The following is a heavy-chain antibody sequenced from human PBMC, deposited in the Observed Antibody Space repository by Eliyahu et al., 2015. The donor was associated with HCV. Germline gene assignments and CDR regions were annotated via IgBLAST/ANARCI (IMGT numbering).Heavy chain of an antibody. Sequence: EVQLLESGGGLVQPGGSLRLSCXASGFTFXSYAMSWVRQAPGKGLEWVSAISGSGGSTYYADSVKGRFTISRDNSKNTLYLQMNSLRAEDTAVYYCAKEGLTTARWGDAFDIWGQGTMVTVSS. V-gene: IGHV3-23*01. CDR3: AKEGLTTARWGDAFDI. D-gene: IGHD4-11*01. CDR1: GFTFXSYA. J-gene: IGHJ3*02. CDR2: ISGSGGST.